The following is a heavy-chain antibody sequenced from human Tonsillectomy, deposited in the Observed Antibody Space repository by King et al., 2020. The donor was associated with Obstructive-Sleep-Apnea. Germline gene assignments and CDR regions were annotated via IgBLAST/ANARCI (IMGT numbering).Heavy chain of an antibody. CDR3: AKDRTLYGSGSYSYFDY. CDR2: LSGSGANT. V-gene: IGHV3-23*04. D-gene: IGHD3-10*01. Sequence: QLVQSGGGLVQPGGSLRLSCAASGFTFSSYAMTWVRQAPGKGLEWVSGLSGSGANTYHADSVKGRFTLARDNSKNTLFLQMNSLRAEDTAIYYCAKDRTLYGSGSYSYFDYWGQGILVTVSS. CDR1: GFTFSSYA. J-gene: IGHJ4*02.